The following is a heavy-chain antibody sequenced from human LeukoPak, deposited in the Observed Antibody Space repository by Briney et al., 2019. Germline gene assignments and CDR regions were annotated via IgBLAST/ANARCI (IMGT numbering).Heavy chain of an antibody. D-gene: IGHD3-22*01. V-gene: IGHV4-59*12. J-gene: IGHJ4*02. CDR3: ARAKLGSSGSIDS. CDR1: GGSISSYY. CDR2: IYYSGST. Sequence: SETLSLTCTVSGGSISSYYWSWIRQPPGKGLEWIGYIYYSGSTNYNPSLKSRVTISVDTSKNQFSLKLKSVTAADTAVYYCARAKLGSSGSIDSWGQGTLVTVSS.